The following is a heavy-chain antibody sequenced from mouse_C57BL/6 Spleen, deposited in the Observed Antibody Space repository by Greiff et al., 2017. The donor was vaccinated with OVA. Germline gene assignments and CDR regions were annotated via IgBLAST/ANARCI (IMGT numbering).Heavy chain of an antibody. Sequence: EVQGVESGGGLVQPGGSLKLSCAASGFTFSDYYMYWVRQTPEKRLEWVAYISNGGGSTYYPDTVKGRFTISRDNAKNTLYLQMSRLNSEDTAMYYCARHDDGYYGGAMDYWGQGTSVTVSS. CDR2: ISNGGGST. CDR1: GFTFSDYY. CDR3: ARHDDGYYGGAMDY. D-gene: IGHD2-3*01. J-gene: IGHJ4*01. V-gene: IGHV5-12*01.